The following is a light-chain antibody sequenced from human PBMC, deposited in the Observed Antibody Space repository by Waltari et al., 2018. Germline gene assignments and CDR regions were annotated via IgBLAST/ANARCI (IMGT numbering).Light chain of an antibody. CDR3: MIWHNNAWV. J-gene: IGLJ3*02. Sequence: QAVLTQPSSLSASPGASASLTCPFRSGINVGAYRIYWYQQQQGSPPQYLLRYISDSDKQQGSGVPSRFSGSKDPSANAGILLISGLQSDDEADYFCMIWHNNAWVFGGGTKLTVL. CDR1: SGINVGAYR. CDR2: YISDSDK. V-gene: IGLV5-45*02.